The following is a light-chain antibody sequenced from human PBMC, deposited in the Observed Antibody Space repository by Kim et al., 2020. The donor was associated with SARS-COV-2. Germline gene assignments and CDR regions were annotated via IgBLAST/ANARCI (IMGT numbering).Light chain of an antibody. CDR1: HDINIY. CDR3: QQNDSAPQT. Sequence: DIQMTQSPSSLSASVGDRVTITCRASHDINIYLAWYQQRPGNSPKLLIHAASILESGVPARFSGSGSGTDFSLTISVLQPEDASTYYCQQNDSAPQTFGQGTKVDIK. CDR2: AAS. J-gene: IGKJ1*01. V-gene: IGKV1-27*01.